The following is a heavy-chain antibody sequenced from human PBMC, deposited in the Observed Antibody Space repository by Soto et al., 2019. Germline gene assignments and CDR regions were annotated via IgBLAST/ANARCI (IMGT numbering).Heavy chain of an antibody. Sequence: KPSETLSLTCTVSGGSINCYYWNWIRQSPGKGLEWIGYVHYSGATKFRSYLKSRLDISVDTSENQFSLKLTSVTAADTAVYYCARXLLNARYEAGGYDSFDVWGQGTMVTVSS. CDR1: GGSINCYY. J-gene: IGHJ3*01. CDR2: VHYSGAT. D-gene: IGHD2-8*02. V-gene: IGHV4-59*01. CDR3: ARXLLNARYEAGGYDSFDV.